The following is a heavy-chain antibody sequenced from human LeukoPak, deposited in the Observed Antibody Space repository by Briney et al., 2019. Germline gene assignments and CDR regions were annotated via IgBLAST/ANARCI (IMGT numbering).Heavy chain of an antibody. Sequence: GGSLRLSCAASGFTFSSYSMNWVRQAPGKGLEWVSSIGYSSYIYYADSVKGRFTISRDNAKSSLYLQLNSLRAEDTAVCYCARGATVITPPLDYWGQGTLVTVSS. D-gene: IGHD4-23*01. V-gene: IGHV3-21*01. CDR2: IGYSSYI. CDR1: GFTFSSYS. CDR3: ARGATVITPPLDY. J-gene: IGHJ4*02.